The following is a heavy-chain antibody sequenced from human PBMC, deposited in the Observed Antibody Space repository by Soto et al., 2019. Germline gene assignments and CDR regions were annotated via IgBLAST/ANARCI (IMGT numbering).Heavy chain of an antibody. J-gene: IGHJ4*02. CDR3: AKGQPFWSSYYPFDR. V-gene: IGHV3-23*01. CDR2: ISGSGGST. Sequence: EVQLLESGGGLVQPGGSLRLSCAASGFTFGSYAMSWVRQAAGKGLEWLSGISGSGGSTYYPDPVRGRFTISGDNAKSTRILHLTSVRADDPAGYDCAKGQPFWSSYYPFDRWCQGPLVTVSS. D-gene: IGHD3-3*01. CDR1: GFTFGSYA.